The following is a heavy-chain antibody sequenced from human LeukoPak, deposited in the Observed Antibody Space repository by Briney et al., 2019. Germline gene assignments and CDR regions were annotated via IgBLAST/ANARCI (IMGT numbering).Heavy chain of an antibody. CDR3: AISQYYYDSSVYYYPGGFDY. Sequence: GGSLRLSCAASGFTVSSNYMSWVRQAPGKGLEWVSVIYSGGSTYYADSVKGRFTISRDNSKNTLYLQMNSLRAEDTAVYYCAISQYYYDSSVYYYPGGFDYWGQGPLVTVSS. CDR1: GFTVSSNY. D-gene: IGHD3-22*01. V-gene: IGHV3-66*01. CDR2: IYSGGST. J-gene: IGHJ4*02.